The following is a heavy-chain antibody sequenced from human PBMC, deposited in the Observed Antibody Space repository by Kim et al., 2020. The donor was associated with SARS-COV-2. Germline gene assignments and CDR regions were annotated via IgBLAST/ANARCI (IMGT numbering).Heavy chain of an antibody. V-gene: IGHV3-23*01. CDR3: AKGPKESYVSGSYAGGPYYCDY. Sequence: GGSLRLSCAASGLLFSAYTMSWVRQAPGKGLEWVSSINGGGSTTSSADSGKGRFTISRDNSRSTLYLQMNSLRAEDTAVYYCAKGPKESYVSGSYAGGPYYCDYWGQGTLVTVSS. J-gene: IGHJ4*02. CDR2: INGGGSTT. D-gene: IGHD3-10*01. CDR1: GLLFSAYT.